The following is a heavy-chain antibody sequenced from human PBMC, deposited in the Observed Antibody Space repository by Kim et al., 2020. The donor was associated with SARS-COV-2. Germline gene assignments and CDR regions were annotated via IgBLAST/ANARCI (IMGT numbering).Heavy chain of an antibody. CDR3: GRALPYRNPDY. V-gene: IGHV3-30-3*01. D-gene: IGHD4-4*01. J-gene: IGHJ4*02. CDR2: ISNDGRSK. Sequence: GGSLRLSCATSGFTFNNYAIHWIRQAPGKGLEWVADISNDGRSKFYADSVKGRFTISRDNSENTLYLETSSLRSEDTALYYCGRALPYRNPDYLGQGTLV. CDR1: GFTFNNYA.